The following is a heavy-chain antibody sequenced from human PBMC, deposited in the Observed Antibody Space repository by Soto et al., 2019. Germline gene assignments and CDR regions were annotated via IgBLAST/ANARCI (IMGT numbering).Heavy chain of an antibody. V-gene: IGHV3-13*04. Sequence: GGSLRLSCAASGFTFSSYDMHWVRQATGKGLEWVSAIGTAGDTYYPGSVKGRFTISRENAKNSLYLQMNSLRAGDTAVYYCARATPPSIAAAGRWFDYWGQGTLVTVSS. CDR1: GFTFSSYD. CDR3: ARATPPSIAAAGRWFDY. J-gene: IGHJ4*02. D-gene: IGHD6-13*01. CDR2: IGTAGDT.